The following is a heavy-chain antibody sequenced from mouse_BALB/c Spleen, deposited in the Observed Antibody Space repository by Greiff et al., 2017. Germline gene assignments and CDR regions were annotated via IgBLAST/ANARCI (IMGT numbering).Heavy chain of an antibody. V-gene: IGHV1-14*01. CDR1: GYTFTSYV. J-gene: IGHJ4*01. Sequence: VQLQQSGPELVKPGASVKMSCKASGYTFTSYVMHWVKQKPGQGLEWIGYINPYNDGTKYNEKFKGKATLTTDKSSSTAYMQLSRLTSEDSAVYYCARRWDEGAMDYWGQGTSVTVSS. CDR2: INPYNDGT. D-gene: IGHD4-1*01. CDR3: ARRWDEGAMDY.